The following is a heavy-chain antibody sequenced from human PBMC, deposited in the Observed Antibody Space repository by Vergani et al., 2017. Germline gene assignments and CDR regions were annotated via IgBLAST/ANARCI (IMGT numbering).Heavy chain of an antibody. D-gene: IGHD2-2*02. Sequence: EVQLLESGGGLVQPGGSLRLSCAASGFTFSSYAMSWVRQAPGKGLEWVSAISGSGGRTYYADSVKGRFTISRDNSKNTLYLQMNSLRAEDTAVYYCAKGLVHGSSTSGYISFDYWGQGTLVTVSA. J-gene: IGHJ4*02. CDR3: AKGLVHGSSTSGYISFDY. CDR2: ISGSGGRT. V-gene: IGHV3-23*01. CDR1: GFTFSSYA.